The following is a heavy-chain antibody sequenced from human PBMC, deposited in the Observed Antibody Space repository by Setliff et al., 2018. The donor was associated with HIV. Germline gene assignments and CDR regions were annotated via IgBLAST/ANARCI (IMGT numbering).Heavy chain of an antibody. CDR1: GYTFTTYS. CDR3: ARGGLLFGMMNYFDS. J-gene: IGHJ4*02. V-gene: IGHV1-46*01. Sequence: ASVKVSCKASGYTFTTYSIYWVRQAPGQGLEWMGIISPSGGGTRDAQKFQGRISMTRDTSTSTVYMELSSLRSEETAVYYCARGGLLFGMMNYFDSWGQGTLVTVSS. CDR2: ISPSGGGT. D-gene: IGHD2-21*02.